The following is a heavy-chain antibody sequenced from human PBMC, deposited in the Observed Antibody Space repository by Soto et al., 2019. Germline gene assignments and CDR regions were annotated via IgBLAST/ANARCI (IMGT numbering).Heavy chain of an antibody. V-gene: IGHV1-18*04. D-gene: IGHD5-12*01. Sequence: VKVSCKASGYTFTSYGISWVRQAPGQGLEWMGWISAYNGNTNYAQKLQGRVTMTTDTSTSTAYMELRSLRSDDTAVYYCAREVGDGYNYYFDYWGQGTLVTVSS. CDR3: AREVGDGYNYYFDY. J-gene: IGHJ4*02. CDR2: ISAYNGNT. CDR1: GYTFTSYG.